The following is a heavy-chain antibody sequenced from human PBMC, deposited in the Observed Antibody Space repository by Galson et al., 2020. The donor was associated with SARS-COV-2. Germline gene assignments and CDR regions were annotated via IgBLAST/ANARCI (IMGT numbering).Heavy chain of an antibody. Sequence: GGSLRLSCAASGFTFSSYAMSWVRQAPGKGLEWVSAISGSGGSTYYADSVKGRFTISRDNSKNTLYLQMNSLRAEDTAVYYCAKDSPRSGITGPPQPLDSDYWGQGTLVTVSS. D-gene: IGHD1-20*01. J-gene: IGHJ4*02. CDR2: ISGSGGST. CDR1: GFTFSSYA. V-gene: IGHV3-23*01. CDR3: AKDSPRSGITGPPQPLDSDY.